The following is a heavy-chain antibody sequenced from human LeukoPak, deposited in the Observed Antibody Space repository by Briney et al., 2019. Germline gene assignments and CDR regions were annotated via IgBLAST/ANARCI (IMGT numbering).Heavy chain of an antibody. CDR3: ARGTGYSVFDY. CDR2: IKSDGITT. CDR1: GFTFSTYW. Sequence: PGGSLRLSFAASGFTFSTYWMHWVRQAPGKGLLWVSRIKSDGITTIYADSVKGRFTISRDNAKNTLYLQMNSLRAEDTAVYYCARGTGYSVFDYWGQGTLVTVSS. J-gene: IGHJ4*02. V-gene: IGHV3-74*01. D-gene: IGHD6-13*01.